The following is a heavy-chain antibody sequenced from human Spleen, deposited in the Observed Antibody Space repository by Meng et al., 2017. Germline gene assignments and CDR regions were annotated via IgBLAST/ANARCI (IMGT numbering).Heavy chain of an antibody. Sequence: GESLKISCAASGFTFNTYTMNWVRQVPGKGLEWVSSISSSSSYIYYADSVKGRFTISRDNAKNSLYLQMNSLRAEDTAVYYCARDPSYYYDSSGVNYGMDVWGQGTTVTVSS. CDR1: GFTFNTYT. V-gene: IGHV3-21*01. CDR3: ARDPSYYYDSSGVNYGMDV. D-gene: IGHD3-22*01. J-gene: IGHJ6*02. CDR2: ISSSSSYI.